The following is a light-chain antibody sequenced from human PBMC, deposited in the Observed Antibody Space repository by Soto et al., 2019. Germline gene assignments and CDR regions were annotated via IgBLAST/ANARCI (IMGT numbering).Light chain of an antibody. CDR3: QQLSNYPRT. CDR2: AAS. V-gene: IGKV1-9*01. Sequence: QLTQSPSSLSASVGDRVTITCRASQAMNSYVAWYQQKPGKAPKLLIYAASTLQSGVPSRFSGSASEADFTLSISSLQPEDFATYYCQQLSNYPRTFGQGTKVEVK. CDR1: QAMNSY. J-gene: IGKJ1*01.